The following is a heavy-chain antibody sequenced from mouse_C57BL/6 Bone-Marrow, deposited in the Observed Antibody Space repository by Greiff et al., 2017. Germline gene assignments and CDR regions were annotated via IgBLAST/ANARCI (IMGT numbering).Heavy chain of an antibody. V-gene: IGHV1-55*01. D-gene: IGHD1-1*01. CDR3: SRAGVYYGRSFYYAMDY. J-gene: IGHJ4*01. Sequence: QVQLQQPGAELVKPGASVKMSCKASGYTFTSYWITWVKQRPGQGLEWIGDIYPGSGSTNYNEKFKSKATLTVDTSSSTAYMQLSSLTSEDSAVYYCSRAGVYYGRSFYYAMDYWGQGTSVTVSS. CDR1: GYTFTSYW. CDR2: IYPGSGST.